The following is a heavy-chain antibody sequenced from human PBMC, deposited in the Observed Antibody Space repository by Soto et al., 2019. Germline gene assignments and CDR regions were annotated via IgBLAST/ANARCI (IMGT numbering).Heavy chain of an antibody. CDR2: IYYSGST. J-gene: IGHJ6*03. CDR1: GGSISSSSYY. V-gene: IGHV4-39*01. CDR3: ARHYYGSGSRLSYYYYYYMDV. D-gene: IGHD3-10*01. Sequence: SETLSLTCTVSGGSISSSSYYWGWIRQPPGKGLEWIGSIYYSGSTYYNPSLKSRVTISVDTSKNQFSLKLSSVTAADTAVYYCARHYYGSGSRLSYYYYYYMDVWGKGTTVTVSS.